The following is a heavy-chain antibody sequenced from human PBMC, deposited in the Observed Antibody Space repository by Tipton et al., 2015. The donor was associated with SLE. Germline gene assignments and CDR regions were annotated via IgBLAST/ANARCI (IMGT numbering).Heavy chain of an antibody. CDR3: ARDEVGAGAFDI. CDR1: GGSIRSSSYY. V-gene: IGHV4-39*07. J-gene: IGHJ3*02. CDR2: VYYSGST. Sequence: TLSLTCTVSGGSIRSSSYYWGWIRQPPGKGLEWIGSVYYSGSTYYNPSLKSRVTISVDTSKNQFSLKLSSVTAADTAVYYCARDEVGAGAFDIWGQGTMVTVSS. D-gene: IGHD1-26*01.